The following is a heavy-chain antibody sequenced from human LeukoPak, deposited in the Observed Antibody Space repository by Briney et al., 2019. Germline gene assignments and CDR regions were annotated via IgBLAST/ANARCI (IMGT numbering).Heavy chain of an antibody. D-gene: IGHD1-26*01. V-gene: IGHV3-7*01. Sequence: GGSLRLSRAASGFTLSNYWMNWVRQAPGKGLEWVANINQDGSEKYYVDSVKGRFTISRDNGKNSLYLQMNSLRAEDTAVYYCARVVKGSFDYWGQGTLVTVSS. CDR3: ARVVKGSFDY. J-gene: IGHJ4*02. CDR1: GFTLSNYW. CDR2: INQDGSEK.